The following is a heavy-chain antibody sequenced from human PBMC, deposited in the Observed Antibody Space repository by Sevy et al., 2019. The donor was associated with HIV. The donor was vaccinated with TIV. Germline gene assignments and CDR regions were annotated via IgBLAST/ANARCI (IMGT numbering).Heavy chain of an antibody. V-gene: IGHV3-9*01. CDR2: ISWSSGNI. CDR1: GFTFDDYT. CDR3: VKDRSGSYSFDY. J-gene: IGHJ4*02. Sequence: GGSLRLSCAASGFTFDDYTMNWVRQAPGKGLEWVSAISWSSGNIAYADSVEGRFTISRDNAKNSLYLQMNSLRVEDTALYYCVKDRSGSYSFDYWGQGTLVTVSS. D-gene: IGHD1-26*01.